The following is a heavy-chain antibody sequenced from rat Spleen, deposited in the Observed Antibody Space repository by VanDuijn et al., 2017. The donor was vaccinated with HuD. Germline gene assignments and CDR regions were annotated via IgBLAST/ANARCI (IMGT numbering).Heavy chain of an antibody. D-gene: IGHD4-1*01. CDR3: ATRDFISYTGIF. V-gene: IGHV5S13*01. CDR1: GFTFSNYC. CDR2: ISSDGGRN. Sequence: EVQLVESGGGLVQPGRSLKLSCAASGFTFSNYCMTWVRQGPTKGLEWVATISSDGGRNFYRDSVKGRFTISRDNAENTVNLQMNSLRSEDTATYYCATRDFISYTGIFWGQGVMVTVSS. J-gene: IGHJ2*01.